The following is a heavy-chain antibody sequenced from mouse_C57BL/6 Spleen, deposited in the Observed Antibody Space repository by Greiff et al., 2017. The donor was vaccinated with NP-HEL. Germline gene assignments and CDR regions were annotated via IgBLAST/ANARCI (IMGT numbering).Heavy chain of an antibody. Sequence: VMLVESGPELVKPGASVKLSCKASGYTFTSYDINWVKQRPGQGLEWIGWIYPRDGSTKYNEKFKGKATLTVDTSSSTAYMELHSLTSEDSAVYFCARYGNYYFDYWGQGTTLTVSS. J-gene: IGHJ2*01. CDR2: IYPRDGST. V-gene: IGHV1-85*01. CDR3: ARYGNYYFDY. CDR1: GYTFTSYD. D-gene: IGHD2-1*01.